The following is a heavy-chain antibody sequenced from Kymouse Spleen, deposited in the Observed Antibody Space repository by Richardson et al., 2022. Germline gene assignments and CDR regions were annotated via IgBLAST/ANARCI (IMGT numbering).Heavy chain of an antibody. CDR2: ISYDGSNK. CDR3: AKIAAAGTPLYYYYYGMDV. Sequence: QVQLVESGGGVVQPGRSLRLSCAASGFTFSSYGMHWVRQAPGKGLEWVAVISYDGSNKYYADSVKGRFTISRDNSKNTLYLQMNSLRAEDTAVYYCAKIAAAGTPLYYYYYGMDVWGQGTTVTVSS. CDR1: GFTFSSYG. D-gene: IGHD6-13*01. V-gene: IGHV3-30*18. J-gene: IGHJ6*02.